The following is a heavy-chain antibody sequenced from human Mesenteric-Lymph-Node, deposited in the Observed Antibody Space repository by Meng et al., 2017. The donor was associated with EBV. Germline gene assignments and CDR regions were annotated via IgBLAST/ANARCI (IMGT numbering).Heavy chain of an antibody. Sequence: QVQLQESGATLVQPSSTLAVSCAGSGGYFSRNWWSWVRQPPGMGLMCNGGSHHSGSTHYNPALKCGVTVSVDNSKNLFSLSLSSMAAADTAMYCCVCDGYYSFDSWGQGILVTVSS. CDR2: SHHSGST. CDR1: GGYFSRNW. J-gene: IGHJ4*02. D-gene: IGHD3-22*01. V-gene: IGHV4-4*01. CDR3: VCDGYYSFDS.